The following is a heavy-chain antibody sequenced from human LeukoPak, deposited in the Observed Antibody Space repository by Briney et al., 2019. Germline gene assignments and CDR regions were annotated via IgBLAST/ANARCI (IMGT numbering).Heavy chain of an antibody. V-gene: IGHV3-53*01. D-gene: IGHD3-10*01. CDR3: ARARRYDNRGTLDY. J-gene: IGHJ4*02. Sequence: PGGSLRLSCAASGFTDSSNYMSWVRQAPGKGLEWVSVIYSGGSTYYADSVKGRFTISRDNSKNTLYLQMNSLRAEDTAVYYCARARRYDNRGTLDYWGQGTLVTVSS. CDR2: IYSGGST. CDR1: GFTDSSNY.